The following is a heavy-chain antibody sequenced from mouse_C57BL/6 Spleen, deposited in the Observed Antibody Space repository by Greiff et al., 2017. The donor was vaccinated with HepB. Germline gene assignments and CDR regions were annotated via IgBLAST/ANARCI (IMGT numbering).Heavy chain of an antibody. Sequence: QVQLQQPGAELVKPGASVKMSCKASGYTFTSYWITWVKQRPGQGLEWIGDIYPGSGSTNYNEKFKSKATLTVDTSSSTAYMQLSSLTSEDSAVYYCARRKRIYYGYDYYLDYWGQGTTLTVSS. V-gene: IGHV1-55*01. D-gene: IGHD2-2*01. J-gene: IGHJ2*01. CDR1: GYTFTSYW. CDR3: ARRKRIYYGYDYYLDY. CDR2: IYPGSGST.